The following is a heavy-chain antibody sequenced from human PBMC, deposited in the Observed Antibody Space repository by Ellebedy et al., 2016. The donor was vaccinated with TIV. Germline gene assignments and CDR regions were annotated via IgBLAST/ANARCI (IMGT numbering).Heavy chain of an antibody. Sequence: ASVKVSCXASGYTFTSYYMHWVRQAPGQGLEWMGIINPSGGSTSYAQKFQGRVTMTRDTSTSTVYMELSSLRSEDTAVYYCARDLKGYSSSWDRGVDYWGQGTLVTVSS. CDR3: ARDLKGYSSSWDRGVDY. J-gene: IGHJ4*02. V-gene: IGHV1-46*01. D-gene: IGHD6-13*01. CDR1: GYTFTSYY. CDR2: INPSGGST.